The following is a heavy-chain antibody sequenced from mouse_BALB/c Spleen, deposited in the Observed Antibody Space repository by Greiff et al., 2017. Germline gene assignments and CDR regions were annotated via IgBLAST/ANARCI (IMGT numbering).Heavy chain of an antibody. CDR2: INPDSSTI. CDR3: ARDSSGYVALYYAMDY. Sequence: EVQLVESGGGLVQPGGSLKLSCAASGFDFSRYWMSWVRQAPGKGLEWIGEINPDSSTINYTPSLKDKFIISRDNAKNTLYLQMSKVRSEDTALYYCARDSSGYVALYYAMDYWGQGTSVTVSS. D-gene: IGHD3-2*01. CDR1: GFDFSRYW. J-gene: IGHJ4*01. V-gene: IGHV4-1*02.